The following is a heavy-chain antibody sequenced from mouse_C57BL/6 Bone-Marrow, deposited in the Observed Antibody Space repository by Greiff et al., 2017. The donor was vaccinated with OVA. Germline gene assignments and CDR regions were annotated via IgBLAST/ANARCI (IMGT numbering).Heavy chain of an antibody. CDR3: ARDDGYSLDY. Sequence: EVKLVESGPGLVKPSQSLSLTCSVTGYSITSGYYWNWIRQFPGNKLEWMGYISYDGSNNYNPSLKNRISITRDTSKNQFFLKLNSVTTEDTATYYCARDDGYSLDYWGQGTTLTVSS. D-gene: IGHD2-3*01. CDR1: GYSITSGYY. V-gene: IGHV3-6*01. CDR2: ISYDGSN. J-gene: IGHJ2*01.